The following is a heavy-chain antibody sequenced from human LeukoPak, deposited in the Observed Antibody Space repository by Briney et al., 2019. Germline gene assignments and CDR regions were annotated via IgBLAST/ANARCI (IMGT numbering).Heavy chain of an antibody. D-gene: IGHD1-26*01. V-gene: IGHV1-8*01. CDR1: VYTFTSYD. CDR3: ARNSYSGCYSAGHV. Sequence: GASVQVSCMASVYTFTSYDFNWVRQATGQGLAWMGWMNTNRGNTGYVQKFQGRATMTRHSSIRTAYMELSSLRSEGTAVYYCARNSYSGCYSAGHVWGQGTMVTVSS. J-gene: IGHJ3*01. CDR2: MNTNRGNT.